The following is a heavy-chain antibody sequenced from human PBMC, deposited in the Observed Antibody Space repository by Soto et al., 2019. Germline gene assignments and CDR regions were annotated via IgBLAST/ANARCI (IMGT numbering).Heavy chain of an antibody. CDR1: GYSFTRYG. D-gene: IGHD3-22*01. CDR2: INAYNGNT. J-gene: IGHJ3*02. CDR3: ARDLKTAADYYDSSGYAFDI. Sequence: GASVKVSCKASGYSFTRYGIGWARQAPGQGLEWMGWINAYNGNTNYAQNLQGRLTLTTDTSTTTAYMELRSLRSDDTAVYYCARDLKTAADYYDSSGYAFDIWGQGTMVTVSS. V-gene: IGHV1-18*01.